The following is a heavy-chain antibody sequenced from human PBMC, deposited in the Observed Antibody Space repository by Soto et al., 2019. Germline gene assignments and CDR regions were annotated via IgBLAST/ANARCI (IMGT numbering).Heavy chain of an antibody. V-gene: IGHV3-48*01. J-gene: IGHJ4*02. CDR2: ITSSSGTM. Sequence: LVRQAPGKGLEWISYITSSSGTMYADSVKGRFTISRDNAKNSLYLQMNSLRAEDTAVYFCVGEVGFQLIYWGQGTLVTVSS. CDR3: VGEVGFQLIY. D-gene: IGHD2-2*01.